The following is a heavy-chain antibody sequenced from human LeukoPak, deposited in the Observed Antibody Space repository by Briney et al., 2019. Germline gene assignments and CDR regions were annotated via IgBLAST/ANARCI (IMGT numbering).Heavy chain of an antibody. Sequence: SETLSLTCSVSGASITNYRRSSIRQPPGKELGWIGYISYDGKTNYNPSLKSRLTLSVYTSKNQFSVHLNSMTAAETARYYWTKGYYEPFDCWGQGTLVTVTS. CDR1: GASITNYR. CDR3: TKGYYEPFDC. J-gene: IGHJ4*02. CDR2: ISYDGKT. D-gene: IGHD3-22*01. V-gene: IGHV4-59*01.